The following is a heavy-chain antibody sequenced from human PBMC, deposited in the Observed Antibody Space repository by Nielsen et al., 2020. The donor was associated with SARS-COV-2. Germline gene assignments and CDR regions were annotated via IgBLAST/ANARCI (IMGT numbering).Heavy chain of an antibody. D-gene: IGHD3-3*01. CDR2: IIPIFGTA. V-gene: IGHV1-69*13. CDR3: AYDFWSGYYHNWFDP. J-gene: IGHJ5*02. Sequence: SVKVSCKASGGTFGSYAISWVRQAPGQGLEWMGGIIPIFGTANYAQKFQGRVTITADESTSTAYMELSSLRSEDTAVYYCAYDFWSGYYHNWFDPWGQGTLVTVSS. CDR1: GGTFGSYA.